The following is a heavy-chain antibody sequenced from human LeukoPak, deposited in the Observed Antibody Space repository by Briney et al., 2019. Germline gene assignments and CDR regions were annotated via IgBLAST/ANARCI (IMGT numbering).Heavy chain of an antibody. D-gene: IGHD2-2*01. V-gene: IGHV1-2*04. J-gene: IGHJ6*04. CDR2: INPNSGGT. CDR3: AREEIVVVPAAHEDYGMDV. Sequence: ASVKVSCKASGYTFTGYYMHWVRQAPGQGLEWMGWINPNSGGTNYAQKFQGWVTMTRHTSISTAYMELSRLRSDDTAVYYCAREEIVVVPAAHEDYGMDVWGKGTTVTVSS. CDR1: GYTFTGYY.